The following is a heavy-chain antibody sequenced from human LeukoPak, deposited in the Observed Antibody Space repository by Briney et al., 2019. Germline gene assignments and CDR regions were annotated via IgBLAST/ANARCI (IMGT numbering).Heavy chain of an antibody. CDR2: INHSGGT. CDR3: ARQEFGIGELLYFDY. J-gene: IGHJ4*02. Sequence: SETLSLTCGVYGGSFSGYYWSWIRQPPGKGLEWIGEINHSGGTNYNPSLKSRLTISEDTSNYQFSLKLSSVTAADTAVYYCARQEFGIGELLYFDYWGQGTLVTVSS. CDR1: GGSFSGYY. D-gene: IGHD3-10*01. V-gene: IGHV4-34*01.